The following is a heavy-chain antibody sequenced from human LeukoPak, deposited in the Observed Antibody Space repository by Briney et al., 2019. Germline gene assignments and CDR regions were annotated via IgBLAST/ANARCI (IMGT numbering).Heavy chain of an antibody. V-gene: IGHV4-38-2*02. D-gene: IGHD2-15*01. CDR1: GYSISSGYY. CDR2: IYHSGST. Sequence: PSETLSLTCTVSGYSISSGYYWGWIRQPPGKGLQWLGSIYHSGSTYYNPSLKSRVTISVDTSKNQFSLKLSSVTAADTAVYYCARDRDIVVVVVSDAFDIWGQGTMVTVSS. J-gene: IGHJ3*02. CDR3: ARDRDIVVVVVSDAFDI.